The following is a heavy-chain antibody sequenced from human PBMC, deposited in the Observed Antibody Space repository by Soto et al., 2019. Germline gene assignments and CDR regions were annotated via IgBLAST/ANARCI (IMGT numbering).Heavy chain of an antibody. D-gene: IGHD3-16*02. Sequence: QVQLVQSGAEVKKPGASVKVSCKASGYTFTSYGISWVRQAPGQGLEWMGWFSAYNGNTNYAQKLQGRVTMTTDTSTSTAYMELRSLRSDDTAVYYCARDLGFDLGELSLDAFDIWGQGTMVTVSS. V-gene: IGHV1-18*01. J-gene: IGHJ3*02. CDR3: ARDLGFDLGELSLDAFDI. CDR1: GYTFTSYG. CDR2: FSAYNGNT.